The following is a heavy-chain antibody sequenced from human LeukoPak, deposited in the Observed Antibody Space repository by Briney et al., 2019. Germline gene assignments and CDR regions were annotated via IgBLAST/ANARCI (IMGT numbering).Heavy chain of an antibody. CDR2: IIPIFGTA. D-gene: IGHD4-11*01. V-gene: IGHV1-69*01. CDR1: GGTFSSYA. J-gene: IGHJ4*02. CDR3: ARDLTTVTTFRHYFDY. Sequence: ASVKVSCKASGGTFSSYAISWVRQAPGQGLEWMGGIIPIFGTANYAQKFQGRVTITPDESTSTAYMELSSLRSEDTAVYYCARDLTTVTTFRHYFDYWGQGTLVTVSS.